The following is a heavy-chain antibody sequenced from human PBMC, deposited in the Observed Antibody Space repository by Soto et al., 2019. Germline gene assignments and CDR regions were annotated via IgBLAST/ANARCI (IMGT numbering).Heavy chain of an antibody. J-gene: IGHJ6*02. Sequence: QVQLVQSGPEVKKPGASVKVSCKASGYMFTSNGFSWVRQAPGQGLEWMGWIGAYNGNTNYAQNFQDRVTMTTDTSTSIASMELRSLRSDDTAVYYCARDRGEAGGVDVWGQGTTVSVSS. CDR1: GYMFTSNG. CDR3: ARDRGEAGGVDV. CDR2: IGAYNGNT. V-gene: IGHV1-18*01. D-gene: IGHD3-10*01.